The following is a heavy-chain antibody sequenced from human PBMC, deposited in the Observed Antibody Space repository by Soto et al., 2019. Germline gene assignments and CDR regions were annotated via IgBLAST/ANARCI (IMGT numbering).Heavy chain of an antibody. V-gene: IGHV1-2*02. CDR1: GYTFTGYY. CDR3: ARSTAVAGYNWLDP. CDR2: INPSSGGT. Sequence: ASVKVSCKASGYTFTGYYMHWVRQAPGQGLEWMGWINPSSGGTNYAQKFQGRVTMTRDTSISTAYMELSRLRSDDTAVYYCARSTAVAGYNWLDPWGQGTLVTVSS. J-gene: IGHJ5*02. D-gene: IGHD6-19*01.